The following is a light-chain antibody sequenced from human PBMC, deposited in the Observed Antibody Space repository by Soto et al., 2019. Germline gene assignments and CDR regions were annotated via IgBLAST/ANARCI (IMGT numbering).Light chain of an antibody. CDR1: QSVSSY. CDR2: DAS. J-gene: IGKJ4*01. V-gene: IGKV3-11*01. Sequence: TQCRSPWSPSHEKKTTLSCRASQSVSSYLAWYQQKPGQAPRLIIYDASNRATGIPARFSGSGSGTDFTLTICSLEPEDFTVYYGQQRSNWLTFGGGPRVDIK. CDR3: QQRSNWLT.